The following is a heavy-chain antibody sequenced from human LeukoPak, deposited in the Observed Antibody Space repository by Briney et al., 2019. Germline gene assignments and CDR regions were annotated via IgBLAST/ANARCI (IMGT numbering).Heavy chain of an antibody. V-gene: IGHV4-31*03. D-gene: IGHD2-2*01. CDR2: IYYSGST. Sequence: PSETLSLTCTVSGGSISSGGYYWSWIRQHPGKGLEWIRYIYYSGSTYYNPSLKSRVTISVDTSKNQFSLKLSSVTAADTAVYYCAREGSSTSSLGYYFDYWGQGTLVTVSS. CDR1: GGSISSGGYY. CDR3: AREGSSTSSLGYYFDY. J-gene: IGHJ4*02.